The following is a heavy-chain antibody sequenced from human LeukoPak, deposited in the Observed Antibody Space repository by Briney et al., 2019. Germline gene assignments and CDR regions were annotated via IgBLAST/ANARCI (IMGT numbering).Heavy chain of an antibody. CDR2: ISTSSNYI. V-gene: IGHV3-21*01. CDR1: GFTFKSYS. CDR3: AKDSGGWYGWFDP. J-gene: IGHJ5*02. Sequence: GGSLRLSCAASGFTFKSYSMNWVRQAPGKGLEWVSSISTSSNYIYYADSVKGRFTISRDNAKNQLYLQMNSLRAEDTAVYYSAKDSGGWYGWFDPWGQGTLVTVSS. D-gene: IGHD2-15*01.